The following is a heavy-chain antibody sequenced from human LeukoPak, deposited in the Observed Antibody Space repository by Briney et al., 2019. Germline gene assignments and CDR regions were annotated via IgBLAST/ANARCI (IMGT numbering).Heavy chain of an antibody. Sequence: SQTLSLTSAISGDSVSSNSVTWNWIRQSPSRGLEWLGRTYYRSTWYNDYAASVRGQITVNPDTSKNQYSLHLNSVTPEDTAVYYCARRLTQYDCFDPWGQGILVTVSS. CDR1: GDSVSSNSVT. J-gene: IGHJ5*02. V-gene: IGHV6-1*01. D-gene: IGHD2-2*01. CDR3: ARRLTQYDCFDP. CDR2: TYYRSTWYN.